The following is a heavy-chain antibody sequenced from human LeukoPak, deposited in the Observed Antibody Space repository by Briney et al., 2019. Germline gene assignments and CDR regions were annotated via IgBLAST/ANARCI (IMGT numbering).Heavy chain of an antibody. CDR2: IWYDGSDK. CDR1: GFTVSSNY. D-gene: IGHD4-23*01. CDR3: AKDPNNYGGNSDYFDY. Sequence: PGGSLRLSCAASGFTVSSNYMTWVRQAPGKGLEWVAVIWYDGSDKYYADSVKGRFTVSRDNSNNTLYLQMNSLRGEDTGVYYCAKDPNNYGGNSDYFDYWGQGTLVTVSS. V-gene: IGHV3-33*06. J-gene: IGHJ4*02.